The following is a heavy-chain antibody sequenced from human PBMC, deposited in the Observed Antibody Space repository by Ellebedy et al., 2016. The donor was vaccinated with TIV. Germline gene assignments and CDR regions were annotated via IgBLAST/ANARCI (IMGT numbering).Heavy chain of an antibody. CDR3: ARGPGDPDWYFDL. Sequence: MPSETLSLTCTVSGGSISSSSYYWGWIRQPPGKGLEWLGSIYYSGSTYYNPSLKSRVTISVDTSKNQFSLKLSSVTAADTAVYYCARGPGDPDWYFDLWGRGTLVTVSS. CDR1: GGSISSSSYY. J-gene: IGHJ2*01. CDR2: IYYSGST. D-gene: IGHD4-17*01. V-gene: IGHV4-39*07.